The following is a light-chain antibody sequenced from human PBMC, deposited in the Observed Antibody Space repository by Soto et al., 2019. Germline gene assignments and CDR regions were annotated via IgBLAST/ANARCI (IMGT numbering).Light chain of an antibody. V-gene: IGLV2-23*01. CDR3: CSYAGSSPV. CDR2: EGS. J-gene: IGLJ1*01. Sequence: QSALTQPASVSGSPGQSITISCTGTSSDVGRYNLVSWYQQHPGKAPKLMIYEGSKRPSGVSNRFSGSKSGNTASLTISGLQAEDEADYYCCSYAGSSPVFGTGTKLTVL. CDR1: SSDVGRYNL.